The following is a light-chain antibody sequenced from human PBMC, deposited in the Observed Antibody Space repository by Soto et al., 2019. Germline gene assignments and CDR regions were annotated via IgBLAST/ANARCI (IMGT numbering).Light chain of an antibody. Sequence: EIVLTHSPGTLSLSPGERATLSCRASQSVSSSYFAWYQQKPGQAPRLLIYGASTRATGIPDRFSGSGSGTDFTLTISRLEPEDFAEYYYQQYGRSRLTFGGGTKV. CDR2: GAS. CDR3: QQYGRSRLT. J-gene: IGKJ4*01. V-gene: IGKV3-20*01. CDR1: QSVSSSY.